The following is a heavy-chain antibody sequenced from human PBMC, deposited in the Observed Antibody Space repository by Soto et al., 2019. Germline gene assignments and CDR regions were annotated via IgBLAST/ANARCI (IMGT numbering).Heavy chain of an antibody. CDR3: ARRGAVAPSDAFDI. D-gene: IGHD6-19*01. J-gene: IGHJ3*02. V-gene: IGHV5-51*01. CDR2: IYPGDSDT. Sequence: PVESLKMSWKGSGFSVTSFWICWVREMRGKGLEWMGIIYPGDSDTRYSPSFQGQVTISADKSISTAYLQWSSLKASDTAMYYCARRGAVAPSDAFDIWGQGTMVTVSS. CDR1: GFSVTSFW.